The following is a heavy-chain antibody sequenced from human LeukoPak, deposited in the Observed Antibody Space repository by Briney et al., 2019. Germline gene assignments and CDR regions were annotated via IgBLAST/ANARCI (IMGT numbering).Heavy chain of an antibody. CDR1: GFTFNSYA. V-gene: IGHV3-23*01. CDR2: ITGSGGTT. Sequence: GGSLRLSCAASGFTFNSYAMNWVRQAPGKGLEWVSAITGSGGTTYYADSVRGRFTISRDNSKNTLYLQMNSLRAEDTAIYYCAKSRSEVVVAAANYWGQGTLITVSS. CDR3: AKSRSEVVVAAANY. J-gene: IGHJ4*02. D-gene: IGHD2-15*01.